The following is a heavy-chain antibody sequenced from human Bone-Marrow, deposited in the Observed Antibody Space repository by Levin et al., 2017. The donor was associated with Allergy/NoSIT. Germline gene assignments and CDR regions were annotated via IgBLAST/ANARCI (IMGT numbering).Heavy chain of an antibody. Sequence: SETLSLTCAVSGGSISSGGYSWSWIRQPPGKGLEWIGYIYHSGSTYYNPSLKSRVTISVDRSKNQFSLKLSSVTAADTAVYYCASLRSDDKRYYYYYYMDVWGKGTTVTVSS. CDR1: GGSISSGGYS. CDR3: ASLRSDDKRYYYYYYMDV. D-gene: IGHD3-9*01. J-gene: IGHJ6*03. V-gene: IGHV4-30-2*01. CDR2: IYHSGST.